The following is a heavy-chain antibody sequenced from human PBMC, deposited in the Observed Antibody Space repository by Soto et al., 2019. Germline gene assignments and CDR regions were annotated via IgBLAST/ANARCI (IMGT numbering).Heavy chain of an antibody. CDR1: GFTFTTSA. CDR3: ARACFFGGAFYFRY. Sequence: EVQLLESGGGLLRPGGSLRLSCAASGFTFTTSAMSWVRQAPGKGLEWVAAVSASAATTYYADSVKGRFTSSKHHSKETVYLQIHRLRLEDTAVYYCARACFFGGAFYFRYWRHGPQLTVSS. V-gene: IGHV3-23*01. D-gene: IGHD3-16*02. CDR2: VSASAATT. J-gene: IGHJ4*01.